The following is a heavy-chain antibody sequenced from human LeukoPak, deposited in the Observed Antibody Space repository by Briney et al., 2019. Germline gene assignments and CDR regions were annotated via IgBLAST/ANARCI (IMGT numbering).Heavy chain of an antibody. D-gene: IGHD4-11*01. CDR3: SNYHY. V-gene: IGHV4-59*12. CDR2: IYYSGST. Sequence: SETLSLTCTVSGGSISSYYWSWIRQPPGKGLEWIGYIYYSGSTNYNPSLKSRVTISVDTSKNQFSLKLSSVTAADTDVYYCSNYHYWGQGTLVTVSS. CDR1: GGSISSYY. J-gene: IGHJ4*02.